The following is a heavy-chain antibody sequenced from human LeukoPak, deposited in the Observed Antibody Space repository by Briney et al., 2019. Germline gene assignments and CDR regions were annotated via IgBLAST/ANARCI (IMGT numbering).Heavy chain of an antibody. CDR2: ISSSSSYI. D-gene: IGHD2-15*01. CDR1: GFTFSSYS. J-gene: IGHJ4*02. V-gene: IGHV3-21*05. CDR3: ARDRGYCSGGSCHENGY. Sequence: PGGSLRLSCAASGFTFSSYSMNWVRQAPGKGLEWVSYISSSSSYIYYADSAKGRFTISRDNAKNSLYLQMNSLRAEDTAVYYCARDRGYCSGGSCHENGYWGQGTLVTVSS.